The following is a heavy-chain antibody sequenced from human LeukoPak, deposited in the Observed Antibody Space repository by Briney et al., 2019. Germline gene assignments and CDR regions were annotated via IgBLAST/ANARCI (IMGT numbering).Heavy chain of an antibody. CDR3: ARGRAEMGSWFDP. J-gene: IGHJ5*02. CDR1: GYTFTGYY. Sequence: ASVKVSCKASGYTFTGYYMHWVRQTPGQGLEWMGIIIPSGGSTSYAQKFQGRVTMTSDTSTSTVYMELSSLRSEDTAVYYCARGRAEMGSWFDPWGQGTLVTVSS. D-gene: IGHD5-24*01. V-gene: IGHV1-46*01. CDR2: IIPSGGST.